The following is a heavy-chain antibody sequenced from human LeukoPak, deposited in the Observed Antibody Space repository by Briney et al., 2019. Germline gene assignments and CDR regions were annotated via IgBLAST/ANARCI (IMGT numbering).Heavy chain of an antibody. CDR3: ARDYCGGDCYCPNYYFDY. D-gene: IGHD2-21*02. V-gene: IGHV3-30-3*01. CDR2: ISYDGSNK. J-gene: IGHJ4*02. CDR1: GFTFSSYA. Sequence: AGRSLRLSCAASGFTFSSYAMQWVRQAPGKGLEWVAVISYDGSNKYYADSVKGRFTISRDNSKNTLYLQMNSLRAEDTAVYYCARDYCGGDCYCPNYYFDYWGQGTLVTFSS.